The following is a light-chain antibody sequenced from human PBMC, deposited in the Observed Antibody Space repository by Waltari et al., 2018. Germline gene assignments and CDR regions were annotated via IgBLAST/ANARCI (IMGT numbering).Light chain of an antibody. CDR2: AAS. V-gene: IGKV1-8*01. J-gene: IGKJ2*01. CDR3: QQYYSYPYT. Sequence: AIRITQSPSSLSASTGDRVTITCRASHGISSNFAWYQQKPGTAHKLLIYAASTLQSGVPARFSGSGSGTDFTLTISCLQSEDFATYYCQQYYSYPYTFGQGTKLEIK. CDR1: HGISSN.